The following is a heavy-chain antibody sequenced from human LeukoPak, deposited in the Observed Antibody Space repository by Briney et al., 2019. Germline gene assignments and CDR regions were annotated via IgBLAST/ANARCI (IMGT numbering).Heavy chain of an antibody. D-gene: IGHD6-13*01. CDR3: ATVSLYSSSWYCDY. V-gene: IGHV3-53*01. CDR1: GFSVSSNY. J-gene: IGHJ4*02. CDR2: IYSDYSGGST. Sequence: GGSLRLSCAASGFSVSSNYMTWVRQAPGKGLEWVSIIYSDYSGGSTYYADSVKGRFTISRDNSKNMLYLQMNSLRAEDTAVYYCATVSLYSSSWYCDYWGQGTLVTVSS.